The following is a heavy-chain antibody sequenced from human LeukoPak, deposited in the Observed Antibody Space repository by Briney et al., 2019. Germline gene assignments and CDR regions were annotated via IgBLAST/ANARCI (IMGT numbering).Heavy chain of an antibody. J-gene: IGHJ4*02. D-gene: IGHD2-2*01. Sequence: ASVKVSCKASGYTFTSYDINWVRQATGQGLEWMGWMNPNSGNTGYAQKFQGRVTMTRNTSISTAYMELSSLRSEDTAVYYCARWLRGYCSSTSCYEGLDYWGQGTLVTVSS. CDR3: ARWLRGYCSSTSCYEGLDY. V-gene: IGHV1-8*01. CDR2: MNPNSGNT. CDR1: GYTFTSYD.